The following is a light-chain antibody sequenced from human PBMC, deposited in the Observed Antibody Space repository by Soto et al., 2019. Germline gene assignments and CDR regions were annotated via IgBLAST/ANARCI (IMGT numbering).Light chain of an antibody. CDR3: CSYAGSYTLYV. Sequence: QSVLTQPRSVSGSPGQSVTISCTGTSSDVGGYNYVSWYQQHPGKAPKLMIYDVSKRPSGVPDRFSGSKSGNTASLTISGLQAEHEADYYCCSYAGSYTLYVFGTGTKVTVL. CDR1: SSDVGGYNY. J-gene: IGLJ1*01. V-gene: IGLV2-11*01. CDR2: DVS.